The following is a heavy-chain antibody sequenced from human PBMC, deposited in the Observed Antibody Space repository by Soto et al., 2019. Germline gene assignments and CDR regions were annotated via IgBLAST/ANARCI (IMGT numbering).Heavy chain of an antibody. CDR2: ISPYNGNT. D-gene: IGHD6-19*01. Sequence: QVQLVQSGAEVKKPGASVKVSCKASGYTFINYNVSWVRQAPGQGLEWMGWISPYNGNTHYAQKLQGRVTMTTDTSTSTGYMELRSLRSDDTAVYYCASCSQWLPQGNWFDPWGQGTLVTVSS. V-gene: IGHV1-18*01. J-gene: IGHJ5*02. CDR1: GYTFINYN. CDR3: ASCSQWLPQGNWFDP.